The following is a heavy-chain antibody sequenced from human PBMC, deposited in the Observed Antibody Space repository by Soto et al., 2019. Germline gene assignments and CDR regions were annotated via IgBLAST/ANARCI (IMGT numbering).Heavy chain of an antibody. Sequence: SQTRSLTCSISGYSVSSNSASWNLIRQSASRGLEWLGRTDYRSKGYNDYAVSVKSRITINPDTSKNQFSLQLNSVTPADTAVYYCARELSGSHAGMDVWAKGPRSTSP. CDR2: TDYRSKGYN. CDR3: ARELSGSHAGMDV. V-gene: IGHV6-1*01. CDR1: GYSVSSNSAS. J-gene: IGHJ6*02. D-gene: IGHD1-26*01.